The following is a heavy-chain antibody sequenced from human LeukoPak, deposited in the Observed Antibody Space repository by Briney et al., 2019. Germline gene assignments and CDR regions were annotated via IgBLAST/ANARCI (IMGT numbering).Heavy chain of an antibody. V-gene: IGHV3-30*02. CDR2: IRYDGSNK. J-gene: IGHJ4*02. Sequence: GGSLRLSCAASGFTFSSYAMSWVRQAPGKGLEWVAFIRYDGSNKYYADSVKGRFTISRDNSKNTLYLQMNSLRAEDTAVYYCARIRVVVVAATGVDYFDYWGQGTLVTVSS. CDR1: GFTFSSYA. CDR3: ARIRVVVVAATGVDYFDY. D-gene: IGHD2-15*01.